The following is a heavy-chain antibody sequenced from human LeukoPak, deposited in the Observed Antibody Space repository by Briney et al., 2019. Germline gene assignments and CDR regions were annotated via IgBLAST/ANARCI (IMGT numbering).Heavy chain of an antibody. CDR2: ISWNSGSI. CDR1: GFTFDDYA. J-gene: IGHJ4*02. Sequence: PGRSLRLSCAASGFTFDDYAMHWVRQAPGKGLEWVSVISWNSGSIAYADSVKGRFTISRDNAKNSLYLQMNSLRAEDTALYYCAKDISRVVTTPFDYWGQGTLVTVSS. D-gene: IGHD4-23*01. CDR3: AKDISRVVTTPFDY. V-gene: IGHV3-9*01.